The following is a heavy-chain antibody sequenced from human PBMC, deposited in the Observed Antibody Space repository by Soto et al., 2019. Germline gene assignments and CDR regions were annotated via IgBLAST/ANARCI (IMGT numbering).Heavy chain of an antibody. CDR3: TTDCSGGSCYPGAYYYYYGMDV. CDR2: SKSKTDGGTT. Sequence: GGSLRLSCAASGFTVDTAWMSWVRQAPGKGLEWVGRSKSKTDGGTTDYAAPVKGRFTISRDDSKTSRYLQMNSLKTEDTAVYYCTTDCSGGSCYPGAYYYYYGMDVWGQGTTVTVSS. CDR1: GFTVDTAW. D-gene: IGHD2-15*01. V-gene: IGHV3-15*01. J-gene: IGHJ6*02.